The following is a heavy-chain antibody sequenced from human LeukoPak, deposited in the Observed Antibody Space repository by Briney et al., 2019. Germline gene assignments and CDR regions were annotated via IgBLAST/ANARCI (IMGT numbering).Heavy chain of an antibody. CDR1: GYTFTGYY. CDR2: INPNSGGT. CDR3: ASQGAVKEEDYYYYGMDV. V-gene: IGHV1-2*06. D-gene: IGHD6-19*01. Sequence: ASVKVSCKASGYTFTGYYMHWVRQAPGQGLEWMGRINPNSGGTNYAQKFQGRVTMTRDTSISTAYMELSRLRSDDTAVYYCASQGAVKEEDYYYYGMDVWGQGTTVTVSS. J-gene: IGHJ6*02.